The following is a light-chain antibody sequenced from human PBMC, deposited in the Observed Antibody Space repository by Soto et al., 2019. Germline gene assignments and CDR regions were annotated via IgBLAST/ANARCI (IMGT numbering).Light chain of an antibody. CDR1: NIGTKD. J-gene: IGLJ2*01. CDR3: QVWDSSSVV. CDR2: RDF. V-gene: IGLV3-9*01. Sequence: SYELTQPLSVAVALGQTARLTCGGNNIGTKDVQWYQQKPGQAPILVIYRDFNRPSGIPERFSGCKSGNTATLAISGAQAGDEADYYCQVWDSSSVVFGGGAKLTVL.